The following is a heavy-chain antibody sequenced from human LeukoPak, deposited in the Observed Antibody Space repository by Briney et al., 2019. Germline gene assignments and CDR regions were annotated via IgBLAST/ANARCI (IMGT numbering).Heavy chain of an antibody. CDR3: ARDPHFYGSGSYPHAYYYGMDS. Sequence: SVKVSCKASGGTFSSYAISWVRQAPGQGLEWMGGIIPTFGTANYAQKFQGRVTITADESTSTAYMELSSLRSEDTAVFYCARDPHFYGSGSYPHAYYYGMDSWGQGTMVTVSS. CDR2: IIPTFGTA. D-gene: IGHD3-10*01. CDR1: GGTFSSYA. V-gene: IGHV1-69*13. J-gene: IGHJ6*02.